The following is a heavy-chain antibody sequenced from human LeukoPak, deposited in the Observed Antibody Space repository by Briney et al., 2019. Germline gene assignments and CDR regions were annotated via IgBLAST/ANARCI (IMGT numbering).Heavy chain of an antibody. CDR2: ISGSGGST. Sequence: GRSLRLSCAASGFTFSSYAMSWVRQAPGKGLEWVSAISGSGGSTYYADSVKGRFTISRDNSKSTLYLQMNSLRAEDTAVYYCAKKVPGTAAAGIDYWGQGTLVTVSS. CDR1: GFTFSSYA. V-gene: IGHV3-23*01. D-gene: IGHD6-13*01. CDR3: AKKVPGTAAAGIDY. J-gene: IGHJ4*02.